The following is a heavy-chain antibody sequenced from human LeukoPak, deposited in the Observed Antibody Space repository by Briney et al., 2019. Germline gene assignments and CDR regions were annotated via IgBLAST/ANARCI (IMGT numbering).Heavy chain of an antibody. D-gene: IGHD3-10*01. V-gene: IGHV4-59*12. Sequence: SETLSLTCTVSGGSISTYYWSWLRQPPGKGLEWIGYIYYTGSSNYNPSLKSRVTISLDTSKNQFSLKLSSVTAADTAVYYCARLSEITMVRGIKKHYYYYMDVWGKGTTVTISS. CDR2: IYYTGSS. CDR1: GGSISTYY. J-gene: IGHJ6*03. CDR3: ARLSEITMVRGIKKHYYYYMDV.